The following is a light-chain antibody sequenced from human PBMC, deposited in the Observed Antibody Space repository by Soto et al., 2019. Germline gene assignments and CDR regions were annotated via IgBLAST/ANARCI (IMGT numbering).Light chain of an antibody. CDR3: QQYKNWPPLT. V-gene: IGKV3-15*01. Sequence: EIVMTQYPATLSVSPGETATLSCRASQGVSYNLAWYQQKPGQGPRLVIYGAFSRATGIPARFSGSGSGTEFTLTISSLQSEDFAVYYCQQYKNWPPLTFGGGTKVEIK. CDR1: QGVSYN. J-gene: IGKJ4*01. CDR2: GAF.